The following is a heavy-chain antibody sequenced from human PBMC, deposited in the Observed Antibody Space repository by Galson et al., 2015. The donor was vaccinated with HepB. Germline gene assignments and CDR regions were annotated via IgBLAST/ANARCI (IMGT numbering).Heavy chain of an antibody. CDR2: IRSKAYGGTT. D-gene: IGHD6-19*01. CDR1: GFTFGDYA. CDR3: TRPDSSGWYAKFDY. J-gene: IGHJ4*02. V-gene: IGHV3-49*03. Sequence: SLRLSCAASGFTFGDYAMSWFRQAPGKGLEWVGFIRSKAYGGTTEYAASVKGRFTISRDDSKSIAYLQMNSLKTEDTAVYYCTRPDSSGWYAKFDYWGQGTLVTVSS.